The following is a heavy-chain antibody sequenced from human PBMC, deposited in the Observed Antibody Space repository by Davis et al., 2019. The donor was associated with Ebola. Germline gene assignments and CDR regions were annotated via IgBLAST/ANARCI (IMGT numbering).Heavy chain of an antibody. D-gene: IGHD1-26*01. J-gene: IGHJ3*02. CDR1: GYTLKNSA. CDR3: ARTSIVGTTTTASDI. Sequence: AASVKVSCKASGYTLKNSAISWVRQAPGQGLEWMGWISAYNGNTAYAQILQGRVTMTTDTSTGTAYMELRSLRSDDTAVYFCARTSIVGTTTTASDIWGQGTMVTVSS. V-gene: IGHV1-18*01. CDR2: ISAYNGNT.